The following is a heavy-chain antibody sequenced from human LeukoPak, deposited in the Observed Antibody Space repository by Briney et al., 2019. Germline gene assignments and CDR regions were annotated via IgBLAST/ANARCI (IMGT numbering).Heavy chain of an antibody. CDR1: GYTFTSYA. CDR2: IIPIFGTA. J-gene: IGHJ3*02. CDR3: ARVALITGTHNALDI. Sequence: ASVKVSCKASGYTFTSYAISWVRQAPGQGLEWMGGIIPIFGTANYAQKFQGRVTITADESTSTAYMELSSLRSEDTAVYYCARVALITGTHNALDIWGQGTMVTVSS. D-gene: IGHD1-20*01. V-gene: IGHV1-69*13.